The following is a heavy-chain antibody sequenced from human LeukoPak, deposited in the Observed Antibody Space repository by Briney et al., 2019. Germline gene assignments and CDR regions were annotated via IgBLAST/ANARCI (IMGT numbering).Heavy chain of an antibody. CDR2: ISSSGSTI. D-gene: IGHD3-10*01. Sequence: PGGSLRLSCAASGFTFSSYEMNWVRQAPGKGLEWVSYISSSGSTIYYADAVKGRFTISRDNAKNSLYLQMNSLRAEDTAVYYCARPSSKRGANYFDYWGQGTLVTVSS. CDR3: ARPSSKRGANYFDY. J-gene: IGHJ4*02. CDR1: GFTFSSYE. V-gene: IGHV3-48*03.